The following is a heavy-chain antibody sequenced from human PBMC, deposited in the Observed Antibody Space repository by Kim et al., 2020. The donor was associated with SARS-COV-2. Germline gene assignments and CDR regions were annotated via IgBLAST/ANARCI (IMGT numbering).Heavy chain of an antibody. J-gene: IGHJ6*02. V-gene: IGHV3-23*01. CDR1: GFTFSSYA. CDR3: AKDQCSSTSCYVAPEYYYYGMDV. D-gene: IGHD2-2*01. Sequence: GGSLRLSCAASGFTFSSYAMSWVRQAPGKGLEWVSAISGSGGSTYYADSVKGRFTISRDNSKNTLYLQMNSLRAEDTAVYYCAKDQCSSTSCYVAPEYYYYGMDVWGQGTTVTVSS. CDR2: ISGSGGST.